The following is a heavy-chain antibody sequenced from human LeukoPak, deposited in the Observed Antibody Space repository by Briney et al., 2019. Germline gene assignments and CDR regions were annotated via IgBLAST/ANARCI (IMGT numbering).Heavy chain of an antibody. CDR2: LGGGGAGI. CDR3: AKDRGSGWYFDY. J-gene: IGHJ4*02. D-gene: IGHD6-19*01. CDR1: GFTFITYG. V-gene: IGHV3-23*01. Sequence: GGSLRLSCAGSGFTFITYGMSWVRQAPGKGLEWVSSLGGGGAGIYYADSVKGRFTISRDNSKNTPYLQMNSLRAEDTAVYYCAKDRGSGWYFDYWGQGTLVTVSS.